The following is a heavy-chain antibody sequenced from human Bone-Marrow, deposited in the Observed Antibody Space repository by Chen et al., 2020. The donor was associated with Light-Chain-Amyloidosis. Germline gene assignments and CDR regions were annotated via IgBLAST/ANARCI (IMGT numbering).Heavy chain of an antibody. CDR3: ARDRPYCSSTSCPRSASDI. D-gene: IGHD2-2*01. CDR1: GGTFSSYA. CDR2: IIPIFGTA. J-gene: IGHJ3*02. V-gene: IGHV1-69*12. Sequence: QVQLVQSGAEVKKPGSSVKVSCKASGGTFSSYAISWVRQAPGQGLEWMGGIIPIFGTANYAQKFQGRVTITADESTSTAYMELSSLRSEDTAVYYCARDRPYCSSTSCPRSASDIWGQGTMVTVSS.